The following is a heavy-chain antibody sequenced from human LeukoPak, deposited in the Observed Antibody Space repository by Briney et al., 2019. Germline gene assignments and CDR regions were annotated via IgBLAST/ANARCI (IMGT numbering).Heavy chain of an antibody. J-gene: IGHJ4*02. V-gene: IGHV3-23*01. CDR1: GFTFSSYA. CDR3: AKDLRVFGSGWYYFDY. D-gene: IGHD6-19*01. CDR2: ISGSGGST. Sequence: PGGSLRLSCAASGFTFSSYAMSWVRQAPGKGLEWVSAISGSGGSTYYADSVKGRFTISRDNSKNTLYLQMNSLRAEDTAVYYCAKDLRVFGSGWYYFDYWGQGTLVTVSS.